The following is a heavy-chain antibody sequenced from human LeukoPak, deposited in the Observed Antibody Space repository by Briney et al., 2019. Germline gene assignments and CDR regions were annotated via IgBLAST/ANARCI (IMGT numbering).Heavy chain of an antibody. J-gene: IGHJ4*02. V-gene: IGHV1-24*01. CDR3: ATDLGFSSFPPEVGY. CDR2: FDPEDGET. D-gene: IGHD6-13*01. CDR1: GYTLTELS. Sequence: ASVKVSCKVSGYTLTELSMHWVRQAPGKGLEWMGGFDPEDGETIYAQKFQGRVTMTEDTSTDTAYMELSSLRSEDTAVYYCATDLGFSSFPPEVGYWGQGTLVTVSS.